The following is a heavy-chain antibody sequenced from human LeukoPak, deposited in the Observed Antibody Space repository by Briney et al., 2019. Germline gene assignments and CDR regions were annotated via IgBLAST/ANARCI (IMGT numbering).Heavy chain of an antibody. D-gene: IGHD3-22*01. J-gene: IGHJ3*02. Sequence: ASVKVSCKASGYTFTNYGISWVRQAPGRGLEWMGWISAYNGHTKYAQKVQGRVTMTRDTSTSTAYMELRSLKSDDTAVYYCASLKNYYDSSGYLVTDAFDIWGQGTMVTVSS. CDR1: GYTFTNYG. V-gene: IGHV1-18*01. CDR3: ASLKNYYDSSGYLVTDAFDI. CDR2: ISAYNGHT.